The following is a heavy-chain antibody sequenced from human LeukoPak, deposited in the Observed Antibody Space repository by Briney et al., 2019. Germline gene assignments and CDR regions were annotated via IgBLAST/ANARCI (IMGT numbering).Heavy chain of an antibody. V-gene: IGHV3-48*01. J-gene: IGHJ3*02. CDR1: GFTFGNYS. CDR3: ARGDNVEAIDI. CDR2: ISSSSSTI. Sequence: PGGSLRLSCAASGFTFGNYSMNWVRQAPGKGLEWVSYISSSSSTIYYADSVKGRFTISRDNAKNSLYLQMNSLRAEDTAVYYCARGDNVEAIDIWGQGTMVTVSS. D-gene: IGHD5-24*01.